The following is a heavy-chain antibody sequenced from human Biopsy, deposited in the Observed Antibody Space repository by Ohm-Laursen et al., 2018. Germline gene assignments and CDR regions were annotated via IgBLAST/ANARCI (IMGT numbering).Heavy chain of an antibody. CDR3: ARDSGILNYGNFKYYHYYGMDV. V-gene: IGHV4-59*02. CDR2: IYYSVMT. Sequence: SETLSLTCTVSGDSVTKYYWSWIRQPSGKGLEWIGHIYYSVMTNYNPSLQSRVSISVDTSRNQVSLTLSSVTAADTAVYYCARDSGILNYGNFKYYHYYGMDVWGQGTKVTVSS. CDR1: GDSVTKYY. D-gene: IGHD4-11*01. J-gene: IGHJ6*02.